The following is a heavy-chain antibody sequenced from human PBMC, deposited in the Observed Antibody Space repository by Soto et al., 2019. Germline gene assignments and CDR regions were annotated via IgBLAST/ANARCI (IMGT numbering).Heavy chain of an antibody. CDR2: INPSGTDI. V-gene: IGHV3-21*01. Sequence: GGSLRLSCAASGFTFGAYGLSWVRQAPGKGLEWVSSINPSGTDIHYADSVEGRFTISRDNARSSLYLQMISLRVDDTAVYYCARDCLTGDPREAFDCWGQGTLVTVSS. CDR1: GFTFGAYG. J-gene: IGHJ4*02. CDR3: ARDCLTGDPREAFDC. D-gene: IGHD7-27*01.